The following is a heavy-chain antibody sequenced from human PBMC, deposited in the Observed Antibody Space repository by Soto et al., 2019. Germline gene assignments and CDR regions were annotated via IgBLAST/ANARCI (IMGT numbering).Heavy chain of an antibody. Sequence: SETLSLTFGVSSGSISSSNWWSWVRQPPGKGLEWIGEIYHSGSTNYNPSLKSRVTISVDKSKNQFSLKLSSVTAADMAVYYCASTTGYSYGSAFDYWGQGTLVTVSS. CDR2: IYHSGST. J-gene: IGHJ4*02. CDR1: SGSISSSNW. CDR3: ASTTGYSYGSAFDY. V-gene: IGHV4-4*02. D-gene: IGHD5-18*01.